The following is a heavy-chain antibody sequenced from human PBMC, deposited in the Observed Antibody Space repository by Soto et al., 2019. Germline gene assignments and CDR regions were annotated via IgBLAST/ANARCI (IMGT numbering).Heavy chain of an antibody. Sequence: TSXTPSLTGAVSGDSIPSSNWWSLLRQPPGKGLEWIGEIHESGNTNYNPSLKSRVTMSVDKSKNHLSVKVISVTAADTAVYFCARSGVFSLDLWGQGTLVTSPQ. D-gene: IGHD5-12*01. V-gene: IGHV4-4*02. J-gene: IGHJ5*02. CDR1: GDSIPSSNW. CDR2: IHESGNT. CDR3: ARSGVFSLDL.